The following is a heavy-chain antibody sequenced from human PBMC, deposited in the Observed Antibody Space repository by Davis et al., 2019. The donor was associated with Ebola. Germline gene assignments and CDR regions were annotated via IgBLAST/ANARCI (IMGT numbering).Heavy chain of an antibody. CDR3: ARGYWHFDL. V-gene: IGHV5-51*01. Sequence: PGGSLRLSCKGSGYSFSNYWVGWVRQMPGKGLEWMGIIYPGDSDTRYSPSFQGQVTIPADKSISTAYLQWNSLEASDTALYYCARGYWHFDLWGRGTLVTVSS. CDR1: GYSFSNYW. J-gene: IGHJ2*01. CDR2: IYPGDSDT.